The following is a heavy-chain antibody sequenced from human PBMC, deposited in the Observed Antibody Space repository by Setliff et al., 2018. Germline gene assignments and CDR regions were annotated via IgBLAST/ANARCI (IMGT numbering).Heavy chain of an antibody. Sequence: SGPTLVNPTHTLTLTCAFSGFSLTASGMCVTWIRQPPGKTLEWLARIDWDDAKYYRTSLKTRLTISKDTSKNQVVLTMTNMTPVDTATYYCARINRVRGVPPRFDYWGQGTLVTVSS. V-gene: IGHV2-70*11. CDR2: IDWDDAK. D-gene: IGHD3-10*01. CDR3: ARINRVRGVPPRFDY. CDR1: GFSLTASGMC. J-gene: IGHJ4*02.